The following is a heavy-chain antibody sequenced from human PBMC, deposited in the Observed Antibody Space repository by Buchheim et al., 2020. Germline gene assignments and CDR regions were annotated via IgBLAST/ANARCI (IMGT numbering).Heavy chain of an antibody. CDR2: ISYDGSNK. V-gene: IGHV3-30*04. CDR1: GFTFSSYA. J-gene: IGHJ6*02. D-gene: IGHD6-13*01. CDR3: ARGDSSSWYWRSAEYYYYYGMDV. Sequence: QVQLVESGGGVVQPGRSLRLSCAASGFTFSSYAMHWVRQAPGKGLEWVAVISYDGSNKYYADSVKGRFTISRDNSKNTLYLQMNSLRAEDTAVYYCARGDSSSWYWRSAEYYYYYGMDVWGQGTT.